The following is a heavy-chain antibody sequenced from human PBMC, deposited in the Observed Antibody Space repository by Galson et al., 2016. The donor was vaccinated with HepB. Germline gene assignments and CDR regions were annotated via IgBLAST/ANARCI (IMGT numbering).Heavy chain of an antibody. V-gene: IGHV3-74*01. CDR1: GFTLSSYW. D-gene: IGHD1-7*01. CDR3: ARGEITGTTGDY. Sequence: SLRLSCAASGFTLSSYWMHWVRQDPGKGLVWVSRISTDGSSTSYADSVKGRFTISRDNSKNTLYLQMNSLRTEDTAVYYCARGEITGTTGDYWGQGTLVTVSS. CDR2: ISTDGSST. J-gene: IGHJ4*02.